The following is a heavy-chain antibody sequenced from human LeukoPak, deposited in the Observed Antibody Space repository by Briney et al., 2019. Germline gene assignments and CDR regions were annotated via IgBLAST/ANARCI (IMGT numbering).Heavy chain of an antibody. J-gene: IGHJ4*02. CDR3: ATPVIYSSSLDAY. CDR2: ISGSGGRT. Sequence: GGSLRLSCAASGFTFSSYAMSWVRQAPGKGLEWVSAISGSGGRTYYADSVKGRFTISRDNSKNTLYLQMSSLRAEDTAVYYSATPVIYSSSLDAYWGQGTLVTVSS. CDR1: GFTFSSYA. V-gene: IGHV3-23*01. D-gene: IGHD6-6*01.